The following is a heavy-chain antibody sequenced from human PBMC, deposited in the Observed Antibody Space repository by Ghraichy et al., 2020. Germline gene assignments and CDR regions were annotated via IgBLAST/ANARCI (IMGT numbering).Heavy chain of an antibody. J-gene: IGHJ4*02. CDR2: ISYGGDT. CDR1: GGSITYYY. Sequence: ESLNISCTVSGGSITYYYWHWIRQPPGKGLEWIGFISYGGDTDYNPSLRSRVTISKDTSKNQFSLKLSSVTAADTAVYYCAREWSSFDSWGQGILVTVSS. V-gene: IGHV4-59*01. D-gene: IGHD2-15*01. CDR3: AREWSSFDS.